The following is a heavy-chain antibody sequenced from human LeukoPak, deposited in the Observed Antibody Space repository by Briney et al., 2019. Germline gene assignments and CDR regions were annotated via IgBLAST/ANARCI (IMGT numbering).Heavy chain of an antibody. Sequence: GESLKISCKGSGYSFTSYWIGWVRQMPGKGLEWMGIIYPGDSDTRYSPPFQGQVTISADKSISTAYLQWSSLKASDTAMYYCARTGPAFAYYYYGMDVWGQGTTVTVSS. V-gene: IGHV5-51*01. J-gene: IGHJ6*02. CDR3: ARTGPAFAYYYYGMDV. CDR1: GYSFTSYW. CDR2: IYPGDSDT. D-gene: IGHD1-1*01.